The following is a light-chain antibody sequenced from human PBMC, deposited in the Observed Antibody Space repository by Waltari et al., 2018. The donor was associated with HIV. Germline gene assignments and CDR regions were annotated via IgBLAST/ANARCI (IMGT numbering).Light chain of an antibody. CDR1: QSLSGTS. J-gene: IGKJ4*01. V-gene: IGKV3-20*01. CDR2: DAS. Sequence: EIVLTQSPGTIYASPGERATLSCRASQSLSGTSLAWYQQRPGQAPRLLLSDASTRASDIPDRFSGSVSATDVTLTISGLEPEDFATYYCQQYVMSPLTFGVGTRVQV. CDR3: QQYVMSPLT.